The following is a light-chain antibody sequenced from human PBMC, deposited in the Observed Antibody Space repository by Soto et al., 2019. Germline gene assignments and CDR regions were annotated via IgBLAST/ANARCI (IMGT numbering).Light chain of an antibody. V-gene: IGKV3-11*01. CDR1: QSVRSH. CDR2: DAS. Sequence: DTVLTQSPATLSLSPGETATLSCRASQSVRSHLAWYQQRPGQPPRLLIYDASYRATGVPLRFSGSGSGTEFTLTISSLESGDSAIYYCQQRRDWPPITFGQGTRLEIK. J-gene: IGKJ5*01. CDR3: QQRRDWPPIT.